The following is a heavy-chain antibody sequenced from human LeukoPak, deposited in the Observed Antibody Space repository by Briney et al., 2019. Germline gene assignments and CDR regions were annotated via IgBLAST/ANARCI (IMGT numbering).Heavy chain of an antibody. D-gene: IGHD4-17*01. CDR2: IRSKAYGGTT. Sequence: PGGSLRLSCTASGFTFGDYAMSWVRQAPGKGLEWVGFIRSKAYGGTTEYAASVKGRFTISRDDSKSIAYLQMNSLETEDTAVYYCTRNPRTAVTTFDYWGQGTLVTVSS. CDR3: TRNPRTAVTTFDY. J-gene: IGHJ4*02. V-gene: IGHV3-49*04. CDR1: GFTFGDYA.